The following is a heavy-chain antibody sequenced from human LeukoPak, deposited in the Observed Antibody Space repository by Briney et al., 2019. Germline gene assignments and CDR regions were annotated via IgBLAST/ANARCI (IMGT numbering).Heavy chain of an antibody. Sequence: SGPTLVNPTQTLTLTCTFSGFSLSTSGVGVGWIRQPPGKALEWLALIYWDDDKRYSPSLKSRLTITKDTSKNQVVLTMTNMDPVDTATYYCAHIDSSGYLPPHAFDIWGQGTMVTVSS. CDR1: GFSLSTSGVG. V-gene: IGHV2-5*02. J-gene: IGHJ3*02. CDR3: AHIDSSGYLPPHAFDI. CDR2: IYWDDDK. D-gene: IGHD3-22*01.